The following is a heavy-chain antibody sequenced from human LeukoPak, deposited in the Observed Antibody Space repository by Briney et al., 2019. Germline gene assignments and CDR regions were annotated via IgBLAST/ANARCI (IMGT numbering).Heavy chain of an antibody. J-gene: IGHJ3*01. Sequence: PGGSLSLSCAASGFTISDYGLVWVRQAPGKGLECVSGSRSGVANNFYADAVKGRFTIFRDNSKNTLYLQMNSLRADDTAVYYCGRDPNGDYLGAFEFWGHGTTVSVSS. CDR3: GRDPNGDYLGAFEF. V-gene: IGHV3-23*01. CDR2: SRSGVANN. D-gene: IGHD4-17*01. CDR1: GFTISDYG.